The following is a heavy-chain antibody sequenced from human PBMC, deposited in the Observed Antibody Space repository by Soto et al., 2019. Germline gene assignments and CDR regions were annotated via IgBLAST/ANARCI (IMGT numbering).Heavy chain of an antibody. Sequence: GGSLRLSCAASGFTFTRYSMNWVRQAPGKGLEWIASISSTTNYIYYGESLKGRLTISRDNAKNSMYLQMNTLRAEDTAVYYCARESEDLSSNLDYWGQGXLVTVYS. CDR3: ARESEDLSSNLDY. CDR1: GFTFTRYS. J-gene: IGHJ4*02. CDR2: ISSTTNYI. V-gene: IGHV3-21*06.